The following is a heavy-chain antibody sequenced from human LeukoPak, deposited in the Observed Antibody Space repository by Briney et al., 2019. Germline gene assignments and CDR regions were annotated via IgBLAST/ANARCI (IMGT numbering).Heavy chain of an antibody. CDR2: ITSSGAAT. CDR3: AKDRPNYYGSNGHYYKLNGDC. D-gene: IGHD3-22*01. J-gene: IGHJ4*02. Sequence: GGSLRLSCAASGFTFSSYAMSWVRQAPGKGLEWVSSITSSGAATYYADSVKGRFTISRDNSDNTLYLQMNSLRAEDTAVYYCAKDRPNYYGSNGHYYKLNGDCWGQGTLVTISS. V-gene: IGHV3-23*01. CDR1: GFTFSSYA.